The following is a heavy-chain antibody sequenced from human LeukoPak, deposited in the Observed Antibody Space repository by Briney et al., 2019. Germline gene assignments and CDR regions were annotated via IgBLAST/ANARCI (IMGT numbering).Heavy chain of an antibody. J-gene: IGHJ3*02. CDR2: INHSGST. CDR3: ARGARLRYFDWLLSDAFDI. CDR1: GGSFSGYY. D-gene: IGHD3-9*01. Sequence: SETLSLTCAVYGGSFSGYYWSWIRQPPGKGLEWIGEINHSGSTNYNPSLKSRVTISVDTSKNQFSLKLSSVTAADTAVYYCARGARLRYFDWLLSDAFDIWGQGTMDTVSS. V-gene: IGHV4-34*01.